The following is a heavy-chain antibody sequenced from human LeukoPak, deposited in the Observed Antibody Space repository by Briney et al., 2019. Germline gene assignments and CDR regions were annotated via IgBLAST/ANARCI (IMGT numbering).Heavy chain of an antibody. CDR1: GGTFSSYA. CDR2: IIPIFGTA. Sequence: SVKVSCKASGGTFSSYAISWVRQAPGQGLEWMGRIIPIFGTANYAQKFQGRVTITTDESTSTAYMELSSPRSEDTAVYYCARGSIVVVNCDYWGQGTLVTVSS. CDR3: ARGSIVVVNCDY. D-gene: IGHD3-22*01. J-gene: IGHJ4*02. V-gene: IGHV1-69*05.